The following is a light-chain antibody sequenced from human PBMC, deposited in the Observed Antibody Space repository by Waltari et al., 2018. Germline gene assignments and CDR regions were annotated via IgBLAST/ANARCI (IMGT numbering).Light chain of an antibody. Sequence: QSALTQPASVSGSPGQSITLSCTGTSSDVGGYNYVSWYQQHPGEAPKLIIFDVSDRPSGVSNRFSGSNSGNTASLTISGLQAEDEADYYCSSYIGSSTLELFGGGTSLTVL. J-gene: IGLJ2*01. V-gene: IGLV2-14*03. CDR1: SSDVGGYNY. CDR2: DVS. CDR3: SSYIGSSTLEL.